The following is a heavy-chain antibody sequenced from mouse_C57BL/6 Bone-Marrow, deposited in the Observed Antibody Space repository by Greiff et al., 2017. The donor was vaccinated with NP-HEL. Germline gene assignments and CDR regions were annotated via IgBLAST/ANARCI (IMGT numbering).Heavy chain of an antibody. CDR2: LDPSDSYT. Sequence: QVQLQQPGAELVMPGASVKLSCKASGYTFTSYWMHWVKQRPGQGLEWIGELDPSDSYTNYNQKFKGKSTLTVDKSSSTAYMQLSSLTSEDSAVYYCAREDYGNPWFAYWGQGTLVTVSA. CDR3: AREDYGNPWFAY. V-gene: IGHV1-69*01. J-gene: IGHJ3*01. CDR1: GYTFTSYW. D-gene: IGHD2-1*01.